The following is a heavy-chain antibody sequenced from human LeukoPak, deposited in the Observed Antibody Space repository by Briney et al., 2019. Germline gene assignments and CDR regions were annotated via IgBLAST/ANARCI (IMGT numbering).Heavy chain of an antibody. CDR3: AKPAISSRGWYYDY. V-gene: IGHV3-11*01. D-gene: IGHD6-19*01. Sequence: GGSLRLSCAASGFTFSDYYMSWIRQAPGKGLEWVSYISSSGSTIYYADSVKGRFTISRDNAKNSLYLQMNSLRAEDTAVHYCAKPAISSRGWYYDYWGQGTLVTVSS. CDR2: ISSSGSTI. J-gene: IGHJ4*02. CDR1: GFTFSDYY.